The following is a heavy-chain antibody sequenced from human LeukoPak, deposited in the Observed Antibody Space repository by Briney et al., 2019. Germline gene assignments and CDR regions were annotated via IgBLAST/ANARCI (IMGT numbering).Heavy chain of an antibody. CDR3: ARDGGSQTNYYYYGMDV. D-gene: IGHD2-15*01. CDR2: IYYSGST. V-gene: IGHV4-31*03. CDR1: VGSISSGGYY. Sequence: SETLSLTCTLSVGSISSGGYYWSWIRQHPGRGLEWLGYIYYSGSTYYNPSLKSRVTISVDTSKNQFSLKLSSVTAADTAVYYCARDGGSQTNYYYYGMDVWGKGTTVTVSS. J-gene: IGHJ6*04.